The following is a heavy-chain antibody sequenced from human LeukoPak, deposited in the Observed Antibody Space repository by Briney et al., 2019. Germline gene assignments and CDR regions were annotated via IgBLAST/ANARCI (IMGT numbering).Heavy chain of an antibody. V-gene: IGHV4-39*01. D-gene: IGHD4-11*01. CDR1: GGSINSPTYY. J-gene: IGHJ4*02. CDR2: IHYSGST. CDR3: AKSDHSKTYYFDY. Sequence: SETLSLTCTVSGGSINSPTYYWGWLRQPPGKGLDWIGSIHYSGSTYYNPSLRSRVSVSVDTSKNEFSLKLYSVTAADTAVYHCAKSDHSKTYYFDYWGQGTLVTVSS.